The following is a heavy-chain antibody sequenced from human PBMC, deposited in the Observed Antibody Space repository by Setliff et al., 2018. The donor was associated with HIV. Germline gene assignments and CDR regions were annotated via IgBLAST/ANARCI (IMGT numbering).Heavy chain of an antibody. V-gene: IGHV1-69*13. D-gene: IGHD3-16*01. CDR2: IIPMYRTA. CDR1: GGGFSSYG. Sequence: ASVKVSCKASGGGFSSYGISWVRQAPGQGLEWMGGIIPMYRTANYAQKFQGRVTITADESTSTAYMELSRLRSDDTAVYYCARGALGGDYAGALDFWGQGTPVTVSS. J-gene: IGHJ4*01. CDR3: ARGALGGDYAGALDF.